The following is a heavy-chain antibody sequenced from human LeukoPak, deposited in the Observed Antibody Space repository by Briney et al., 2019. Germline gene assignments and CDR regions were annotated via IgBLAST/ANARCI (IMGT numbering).Heavy chain of an antibody. CDR1: GFTFSSYA. V-gene: IGHV3-23*01. Sequence: GGSLRLSCAASGFTFSSYAMSWVRQAPGKGLEWVSAISGSGGSTYYADSVKGWFTISRDNSKNTLYLQMNSLRAEDTAVYYCGKDRTLSSPYYDFWSGYYKDYYFDYWGQGTLVTVSS. D-gene: IGHD3-3*01. J-gene: IGHJ4*02. CDR2: ISGSGGST. CDR3: GKDRTLSSPYYDFWSGYYKDYYFDY.